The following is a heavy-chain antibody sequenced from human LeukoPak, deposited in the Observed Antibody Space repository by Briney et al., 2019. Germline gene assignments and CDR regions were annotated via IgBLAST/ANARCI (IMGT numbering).Heavy chain of an antibody. CDR2: IKQDGSEK. CDR3: AREGYTSIVGALDAFDI. J-gene: IGHJ3*02. D-gene: IGHD1-26*01. Sequence: GGSLRLSCAASGFTFSSNYMSWVRQAPGKGLEGVATIKQDGSEKYYMDSVKGRFTISRDNAKNSLYLQMNSLSAEDTAVYYCAREGYTSIVGALDAFDIWGQGTMVTVSS. V-gene: IGHV3-7*01. CDR1: GFTFSSNY.